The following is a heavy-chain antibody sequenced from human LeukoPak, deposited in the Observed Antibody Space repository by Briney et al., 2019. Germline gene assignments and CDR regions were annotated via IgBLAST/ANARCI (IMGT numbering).Heavy chain of an antibody. D-gene: IGHD4-11*01. Sequence: GGSLRLSCVASGFAFNTYGMHWVRQAPGKGLEWVAVISYDGSNKYYADSVKGRFTISRDNSKNTLYLQMNSLRAEDTAVYYCAKSMTTVTTVDYWGQGTLVTVSS. V-gene: IGHV3-30*19. J-gene: IGHJ4*02. CDR3: AKSMTTVTTVDY. CDR2: ISYDGSNK. CDR1: GFAFNTYG.